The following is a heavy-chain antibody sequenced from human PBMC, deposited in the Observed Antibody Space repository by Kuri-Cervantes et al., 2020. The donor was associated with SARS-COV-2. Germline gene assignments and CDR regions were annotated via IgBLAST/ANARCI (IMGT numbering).Heavy chain of an antibody. J-gene: IGHJ4*02. D-gene: IGHD2-2*01. Sequence: SETLSLTCTVSGGSISSSSYYWGWIRQPPGKGLEWIGSIYYSGSTYYNPSLKSRVTISVDTSKNQFSLKLSSVTAADTAVYYCARLLIVVVPAAINWGQYYFDYWGQGTLVPVSS. CDR1: GGSISSSSYY. V-gene: IGHV4-39*01. CDR3: ARLLIVVVPAAINWGQYYFDY. CDR2: IYYSGST.